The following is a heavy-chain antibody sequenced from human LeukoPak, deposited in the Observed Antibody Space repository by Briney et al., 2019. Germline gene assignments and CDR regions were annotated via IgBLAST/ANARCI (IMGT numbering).Heavy chain of an antibody. CDR3: AKDKSYGGWYDPYYYYMDV. V-gene: IGHV3-23*01. J-gene: IGHJ6*03. CDR1: GFTFSDYA. Sequence: PGGSLRLSCAASGFTFSDYAMSWVRQAPGKGLVWVSGISGSGRSTYYADSVKGRFTISRDNSKNTLYPQMNSLRTEDTAVYYCAKDKSYGGWYDPYYYYMDVWGKGTTVTISS. D-gene: IGHD6-19*01. CDR2: ISGSGRST.